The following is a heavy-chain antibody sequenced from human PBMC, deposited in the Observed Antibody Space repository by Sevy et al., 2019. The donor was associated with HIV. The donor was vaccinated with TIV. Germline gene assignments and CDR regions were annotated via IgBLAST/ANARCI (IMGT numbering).Heavy chain of an antibody. CDR3: ASLPNNYYDTSGYSGKDAFDI. J-gene: IGHJ3*02. CDR2: IWNDRSNK. V-gene: IGHV3-33*01. D-gene: IGHD3-22*01. Sequence: GGSLRLSCAASGFTFSSFGMHWVRQAPGKGLEWVAVIWNDRSNKHYADSVKGRYTISRDKSKNTLYLQMNSLRAEDTAVYYCASLPNNYYDTSGYSGKDAFDIWGQGTMVIVSS. CDR1: GFTFSSFG.